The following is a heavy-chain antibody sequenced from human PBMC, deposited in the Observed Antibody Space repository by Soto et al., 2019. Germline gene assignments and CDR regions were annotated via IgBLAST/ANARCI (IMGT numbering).Heavy chain of an antibody. CDR2: ISWNSGSI. CDR3: AKAGNSYYCYYYMDV. Sequence: PGGSLRLSCAASGFTFDDYAMHWVRQAPGKGLEWVSGISWNSGSIGYADSVKGRFTISRDNAKNSLYLQMNSLRAEDTALYYCAKAGNSYYCYYYMDVWGKGTTVTVSS. V-gene: IGHV3-9*01. CDR1: GFTFDDYA. D-gene: IGHD2-21*01. J-gene: IGHJ6*03.